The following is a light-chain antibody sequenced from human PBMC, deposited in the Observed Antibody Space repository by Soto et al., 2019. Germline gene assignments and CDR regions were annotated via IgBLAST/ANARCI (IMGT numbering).Light chain of an antibody. CDR2: GAS. V-gene: IGKV3-15*01. J-gene: IGKJ2*01. CDR3: QQGHNWPLT. CDR1: QSINSE. Sequence: EIVMTQSPATLSLSPGERAALSCRASQSINSELAWYQQKPGQPPRLLIYGASTRATGLPARFTGSESGSEFTLTISGLQSEEFAVYYCQQGHNWPLTFGQGTRLEI.